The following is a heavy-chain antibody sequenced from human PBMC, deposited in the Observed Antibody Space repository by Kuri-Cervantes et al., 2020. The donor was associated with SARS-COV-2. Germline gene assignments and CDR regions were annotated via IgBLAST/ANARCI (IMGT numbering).Heavy chain of an antibody. CDR2: FDPEDGET. CDR3: ATGFYRAMVPEEDYYYGMDV. CDR1: GYTLTESS. D-gene: IGHD5-18*01. Sequence: ASVKVSCKVSGYTLTESSMHWVRQAPGKGLEWMGGFDPEDGETIYAQKFQGRVTMTEDTSTDTAYMELSSLRSEDTAVYYCATGFYRAMVPEEDYYYGMDVWGQGTTVTVSS. V-gene: IGHV1-24*01. J-gene: IGHJ6*02.